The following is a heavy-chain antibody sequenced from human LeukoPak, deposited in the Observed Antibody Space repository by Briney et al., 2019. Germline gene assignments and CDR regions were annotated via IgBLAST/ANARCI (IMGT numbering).Heavy chain of an antibody. J-gene: IGHJ4*02. CDR1: GFTFDDYA. CDR2: ISRNSGTI. Sequence: PGRSLRLSCTASGFTFDDYAMHWVRQAPGKGLEWVSCISRNSGTIAYADSVKGRFTISRDNAKNSLYLQMNSLRPEDTAFYYCARILSRAFDYWGQGTLVTVSS. D-gene: IGHD5/OR15-5a*01. CDR3: ARILSRAFDY. V-gene: IGHV3-9*01.